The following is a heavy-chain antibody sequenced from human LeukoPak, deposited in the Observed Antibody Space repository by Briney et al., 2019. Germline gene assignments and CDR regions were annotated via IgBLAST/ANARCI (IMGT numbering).Heavy chain of an antibody. CDR3: AKDGGWDHCNRGSCYHDS. Sequence: GGSLRLSCAASGFTFSDYTMNWVRLAPGKGLEWVAFISSSSGYTYYADSVKGRFTVSRDNAKNSLYLQINSLRAEGTAVYYCAKDGGWDHCNRGSCYHDSWGQGTLVTVSS. J-gene: IGHJ4*02. CDR1: GFTFSDYT. D-gene: IGHD2-15*01. CDR2: ISSSSGYT. V-gene: IGHV3-21*01.